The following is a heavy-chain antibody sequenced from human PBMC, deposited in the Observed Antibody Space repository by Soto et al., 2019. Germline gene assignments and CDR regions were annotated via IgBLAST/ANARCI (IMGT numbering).Heavy chain of an antibody. CDR3: ARGSAVLRFLEWLLSSLDV. J-gene: IGHJ6*02. V-gene: IGHV3-21*01. D-gene: IGHD3-3*01. CDR1: GFTFSSYS. CDR2: ISSSSSYI. Sequence: TGGSLRLSCAASGFTFSSYSMNWVRQAPGKGLEWVSSISSSSSYIYYAESVKGRFTISRDNAKNSLYLQMNSLRAEDTAVYYCARGSAVLRFLEWLLSSLDVWGQGTTVTVS.